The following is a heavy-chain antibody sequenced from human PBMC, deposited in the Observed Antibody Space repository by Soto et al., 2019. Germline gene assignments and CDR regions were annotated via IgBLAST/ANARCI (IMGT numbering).Heavy chain of an antibody. J-gene: IGHJ4*02. V-gene: IGHV3-11*01. CDR3: ARGATVGTTTGFFDY. Sequence: GGSLRLSCTASGFIFSNYYMSWIRQAPGKGLEWVSSISSRDLSIYYADSVKGRFTIFRDNAKNSLFLHMSTLKASDTAMYYCARGATVGTTTGFFDYWGQGTLVTVSS. CDR1: GFIFSNYY. CDR2: ISSRDLSI. D-gene: IGHD1-26*01.